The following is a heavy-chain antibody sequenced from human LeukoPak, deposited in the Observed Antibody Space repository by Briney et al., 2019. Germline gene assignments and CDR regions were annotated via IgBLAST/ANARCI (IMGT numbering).Heavy chain of an antibody. V-gene: IGHV3-23*01. CDR2: ISGSGGST. CDR3: AKDATGSGWFDP. D-gene: IGHD3-10*01. CDR1: GFTFSSYA. Sequence: GGPLRLSCAASGFTFSSYAMSWVRQAPGKGLEWVSVISGSGGSTYYADSMKGRFTISRDNSKNTLYLQMNSLRAEDTAVYYCAKDATGSGWFDPWGQGTLVTVSS. J-gene: IGHJ5*02.